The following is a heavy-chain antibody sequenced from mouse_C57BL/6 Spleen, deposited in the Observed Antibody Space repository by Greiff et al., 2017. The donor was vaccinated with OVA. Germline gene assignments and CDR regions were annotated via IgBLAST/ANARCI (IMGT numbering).Heavy chain of an antibody. CDR3: ARMRRDYDGYFDY. V-gene: IGHV1-26*01. D-gene: IGHD2-4*01. J-gene: IGHJ2*01. CDR2: INPNNGGT. CDR1: GYTFTDYY. Sequence: VQLQQSGPELVKPGASVKISCKASGYTFTDYYMNWVKQSHGKSLEWIGDINPNNGGTSYNQKFKGKATLTVDKSSSTAYMELRSLTSEDSAVYYCARMRRDYDGYFDYWGQGTTLTVSS.